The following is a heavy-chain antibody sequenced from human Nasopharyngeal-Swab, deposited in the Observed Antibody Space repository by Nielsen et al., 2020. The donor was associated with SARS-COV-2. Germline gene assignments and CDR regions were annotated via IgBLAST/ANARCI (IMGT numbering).Heavy chain of an antibody. CDR1: GFTFSDYY. CDR3: ARDSPLDTVMVPFGYYYYGMDV. V-gene: IGHV3-11*05. D-gene: IGHD5-18*01. J-gene: IGHJ6*02. Sequence: GGSLRLSCAASGFTFSDYYMSWFRQAPGKGLEWVSYISSSSTYTNYADSVKGRFTISRDNAKNSLYLQMNSLRAEDTAVYYCARDSPLDTVMVPFGYYYYGMDVWGQGTTVTVSS. CDR2: ISSSSTYT.